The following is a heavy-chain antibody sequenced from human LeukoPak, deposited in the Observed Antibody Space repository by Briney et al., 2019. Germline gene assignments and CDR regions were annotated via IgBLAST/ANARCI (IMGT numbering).Heavy chain of an antibody. CDR1: GDSITSGSYY. CDR2: IYSTGST. Sequence: SETLSLTCTVSGDSITSGSYYWGWIRQTPGKGLEWIGNIYSTGSTSFNPSFKSRLTMSVDTSKNQFSLRLESVTAADTAVYYCARQLDFDYWGQGTLVTVSS. J-gene: IGHJ4*02. V-gene: IGHV4-39*01. D-gene: IGHD1-1*01. CDR3: ARQLDFDY.